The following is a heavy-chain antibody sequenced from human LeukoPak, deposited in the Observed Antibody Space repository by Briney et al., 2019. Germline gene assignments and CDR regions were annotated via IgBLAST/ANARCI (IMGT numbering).Heavy chain of an antibody. CDR1: GGTFSSYA. J-gene: IGHJ4*02. Sequence: SVKVSCKASGGTFSSYAISWVRQAPGQGLEWMGGIIPIFGTANYAQKFQGRVTITADESTSTAYMELSSLRSEDTAVYYCARDVMHYYDSSGYYRRNYFDYWGQGTLVTVSS. V-gene: IGHV1-69*13. CDR2: IIPIFGTA. CDR3: ARDVMHYYDSSGYYRRNYFDY. D-gene: IGHD3-22*01.